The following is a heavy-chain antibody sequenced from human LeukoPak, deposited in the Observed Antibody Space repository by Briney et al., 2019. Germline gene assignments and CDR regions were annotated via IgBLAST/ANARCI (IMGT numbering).Heavy chain of an antibody. D-gene: IGHD2-15*01. CDR1: GFTFSSYW. J-gene: IGHJ3*02. CDR2: INSDGYSI. V-gene: IGHV3-74*01. Sequence: GGSLRLSCAASGFTFSSYWMHWVRQAPGRGLVWVSRINSDGYSISYADSVKGRFIISRDNAKNTPYLQMNSLRAEDTAVYYCARATSKGGLDIWGQGTVVTISS. CDR3: ARATSKGGLDI.